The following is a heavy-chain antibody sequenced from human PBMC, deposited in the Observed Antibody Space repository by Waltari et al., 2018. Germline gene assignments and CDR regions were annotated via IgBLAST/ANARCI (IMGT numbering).Heavy chain of an antibody. D-gene: IGHD1-26*01. J-gene: IGHJ3*02. V-gene: IGHV4-31*03. CDR1: GGSISSGGYY. CDR3: AKIVGATLRAFDI. Sequence: QVQLQESGPGLVKPSQTLSLTCTVSGGSISSGGYYWSWIRQHPGKGLEWIGYIYYRGSTYYNPALKSRVTISVDTSKNQFSLKLSSVTAADTAVYYCAKIVGATLRAFDIWGQGTMVTVSS. CDR2: IYYRGST.